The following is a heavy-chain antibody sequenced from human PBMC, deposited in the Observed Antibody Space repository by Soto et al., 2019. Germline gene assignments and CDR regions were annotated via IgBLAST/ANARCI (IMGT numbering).Heavy chain of an antibody. V-gene: IGHV3-30*18. D-gene: IGHD1-26*01. J-gene: IGHJ4*02. Sequence: HPGGSLRLSCAASGFTFSSYGVHWVRQAPGKGLEWVAVISYDGSNKYYADSVKGRFTISRDNSKNTLYLQMNSLRAEDTAVYYCAKNSVELYFDYWGQGTLVTVSS. CDR3: AKNSVELYFDY. CDR1: GFTFSSYG. CDR2: ISYDGSNK.